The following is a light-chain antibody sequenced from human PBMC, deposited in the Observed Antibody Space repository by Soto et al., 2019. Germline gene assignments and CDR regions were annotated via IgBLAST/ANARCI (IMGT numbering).Light chain of an antibody. CDR3: QQYNNWPLT. Sequence: EIVMTQSPATLSVSPGARATLSCRASQSVSSNLAWYQQKPGQAPRLLIYDASNRATGIPARFSGSGSGTEFTLTISSLQSEDFAVYYCQQYNNWPLTFGQGTRLEIK. CDR2: DAS. J-gene: IGKJ5*01. CDR1: QSVSSN. V-gene: IGKV3D-15*01.